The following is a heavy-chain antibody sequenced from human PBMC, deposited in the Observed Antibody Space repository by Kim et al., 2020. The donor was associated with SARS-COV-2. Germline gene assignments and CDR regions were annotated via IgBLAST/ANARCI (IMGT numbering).Heavy chain of an antibody. CDR3: ARQDYDILTGSFWGGMDV. Sequence: SETLSLTCTVSGGSISSSSYYWGWIRQPPGKGLEWIGSIYYSGSTYYNPSLKSRVTISVDTSKNQFSLKLSSVTAADTAVYYCARQDYDILTGSFWGGMDVWGQGTTVTVSS. CDR1: GGSISSSSYY. J-gene: IGHJ6*02. V-gene: IGHV4-39*01. D-gene: IGHD3-9*01. CDR2: IYYSGST.